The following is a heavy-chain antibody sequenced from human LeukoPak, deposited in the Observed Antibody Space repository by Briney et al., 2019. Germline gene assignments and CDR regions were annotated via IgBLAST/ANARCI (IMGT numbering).Heavy chain of an antibody. CDR1: GGSISSGGYY. D-gene: IGHD3-3*01. V-gene: IGHV4-31*03. CDR3: ARVGDYDFWSGYPPGDSRQYFDY. J-gene: IGHJ4*02. Sequence: PSETLSLTCTVSGGSISSGGYYWSWIRQHPGKGLEWIGYIYYSESTYYNPSLKSRVTISADTSKNQFSLKLSSVTAADTAVYYCARVGDYDFWSGYPPGDSRQYFDYWGQGTLVTVSS. CDR2: IYYSEST.